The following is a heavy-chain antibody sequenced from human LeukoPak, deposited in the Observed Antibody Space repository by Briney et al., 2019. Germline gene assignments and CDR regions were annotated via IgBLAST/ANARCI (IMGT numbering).Heavy chain of an antibody. CDR1: GYSLTNYW. CDR3: ASLTSSWSFDY. D-gene: IGHD6-13*01. V-gene: IGHV5-51*01. CDR2: ISPDGSDT. Sequence: GESLKISCKGSGYSLTNYWIGWARQMPGKGLELMGIISPDGSDTRYSPSVQGQVTGSADKSITTAYLQWSSLKASDTAMYYCASLTSSWSFDYWGQGTLVTVSS. J-gene: IGHJ4*02.